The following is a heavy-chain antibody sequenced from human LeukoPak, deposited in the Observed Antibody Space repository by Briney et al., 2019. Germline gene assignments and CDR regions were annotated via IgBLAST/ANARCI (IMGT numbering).Heavy chain of an antibody. Sequence: PGGSLRLSCAASGFTFSSYAMNWVRQAPGKGLEWVSAISGSGGITYYADSVKGRFTISRDNSKNTLYLQMNSLRAEDTAVYYCARHSGHSSSWYGEDAFDIWGQGTMVTVSS. D-gene: IGHD6-13*01. J-gene: IGHJ3*02. CDR1: GFTFSSYA. CDR2: ISGSGGIT. V-gene: IGHV3-23*01. CDR3: ARHSGHSSSWYGEDAFDI.